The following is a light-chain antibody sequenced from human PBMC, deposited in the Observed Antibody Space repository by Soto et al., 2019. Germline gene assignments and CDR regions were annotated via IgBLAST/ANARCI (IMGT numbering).Light chain of an antibody. V-gene: IGKV3-11*01. J-gene: IGKJ5*01. Sequence: ELVLTQAPATLSLSPGERPTLSCRASQSVSSYLAWYQQKPGQAPTLXXYDASKRATGVPARFSGIVSGTDFTLTIRRLEPEDFALYYCQQRNNWPPITFGQGTRLEIK. CDR3: QQRNNWPPIT. CDR2: DAS. CDR1: QSVSSY.